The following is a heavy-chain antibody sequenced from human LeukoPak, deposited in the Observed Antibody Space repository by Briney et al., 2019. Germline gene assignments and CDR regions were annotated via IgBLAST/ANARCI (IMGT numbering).Heavy chain of an antibody. CDR3: AKDGVRGWLQFDYYYYYMDV. J-gene: IGHJ6*03. V-gene: IGHV3-30*02. CDR1: GFTFSSYG. D-gene: IGHD5-24*01. CDR2: IRYDGSNK. Sequence: GGSLRLSCAASGFTFSSYGMHWVRQAPGKGLEWVAFIRYDGSNKYYADSVKGRFTVSRDNSKNTLYLQMNSLRAEDTAVYYCAKDGVRGWLQFDYYYYYMDVWGKGTTVTISS.